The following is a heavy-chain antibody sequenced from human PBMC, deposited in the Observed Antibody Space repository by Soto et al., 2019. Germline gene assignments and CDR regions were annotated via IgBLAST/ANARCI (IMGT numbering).Heavy chain of an antibody. CDR3: ARAESMITFGGVIVIPPLYYYYGMDV. Sequence: ASVKVSCKACGVTFSSYAISWVRHSPGQGLEWMGGIIPIFGTANYAQKFQGRVTITADESTSTAYMELSSLRSEDTAVYYCARAESMITFGGVIVIPPLYYYYGMDVWGQGTTVTVSS. J-gene: IGHJ6*02. D-gene: IGHD3-16*02. CDR2: IIPIFGTA. V-gene: IGHV1-69*13. CDR1: GVTFSSYA.